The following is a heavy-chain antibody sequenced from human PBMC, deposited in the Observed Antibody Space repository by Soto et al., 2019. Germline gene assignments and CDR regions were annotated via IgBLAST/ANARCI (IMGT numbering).Heavy chain of an antibody. V-gene: IGHV4-59*01. Sequence: PSDTLSLTCPVSRVSISSYYWSWIRHPPGRGLEWIGYIYYSGSTKYNPSLRSRVTISVDTSKNQFSLILTSVTAADTAVYYCARGNYYDSSGYFFYGMDVWGQGTTVTVSS. CDR3: ARGNYYDSSGYFFYGMDV. D-gene: IGHD3-22*01. J-gene: IGHJ6*02. CDR2: IYYSGST. CDR1: RVSISSYY.